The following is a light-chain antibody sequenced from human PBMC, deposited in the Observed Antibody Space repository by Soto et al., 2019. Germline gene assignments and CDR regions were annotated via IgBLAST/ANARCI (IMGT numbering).Light chain of an antibody. CDR1: GSNIGGHS. Sequence: QSALTQPPSVSAAPGQKGTITCSGSGSNIGGHSVPLYQQLPGTAPKIPIYDDNKRPSRVPARFSCSTSGPSATLGITGVQTGDEADYDCGSWDSSLSADGFGTGTKVTVL. V-gene: IGLV1-51*01. J-gene: IGLJ1*01. CDR3: GSWDSSLSADG. CDR2: DDN.